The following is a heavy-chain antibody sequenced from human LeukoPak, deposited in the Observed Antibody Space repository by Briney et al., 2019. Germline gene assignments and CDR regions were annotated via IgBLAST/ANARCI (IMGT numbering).Heavy chain of an antibody. CDR1: GFIFNKAW. V-gene: IGHV3-15*01. D-gene: IGHD2-21*01. CDR2: IKSNNDGGTT. CDR3: TPVMVEDRGF. Sequence: GGSLRLSCAASGFIFNKAWVNWVRQAPGKGPEWVGRIKSNNDGGTTDYASPVEGRFIISRDDSKNTIYLQMNRVIIDDTAIYYCTPVMVEDRGFWGQGTLVTVSS. J-gene: IGHJ4*02.